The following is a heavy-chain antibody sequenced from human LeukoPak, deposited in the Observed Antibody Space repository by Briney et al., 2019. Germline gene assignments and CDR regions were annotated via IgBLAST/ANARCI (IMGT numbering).Heavy chain of an antibody. D-gene: IGHD1-26*01. V-gene: IGHV1-18*01. CDR3: ARAWWELLIRRVNWFDP. CDR1: GYTFTSYG. Sequence: ASVKVSCKASGYTFTSYGISWVRQAPGQGLEWMGWISAYNGNTNYAQKLQGRVTMTTDTSTSTAYMELRSLRSDDTAVYYCARAWWELLIRRVNWFDPWGQGTLVTVSS. CDR2: ISAYNGNT. J-gene: IGHJ5*02.